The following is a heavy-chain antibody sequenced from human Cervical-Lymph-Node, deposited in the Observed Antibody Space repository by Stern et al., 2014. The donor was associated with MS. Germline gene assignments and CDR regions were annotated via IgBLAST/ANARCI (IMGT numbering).Heavy chain of an antibody. J-gene: IGHJ3*01. CDR1: GYTFTSNG. CDR2: ISVHSGNT. Sequence: QVQLVQSGAEVKKPGASVKVSCKASGYTFTSNGISWVRQAPGQGLEWMGWISVHSGNTNYAQSLQGRFTMTADTSTRTAYMDLRSLRSDDTAMYYCARDRDHRLDVWGQGTMVTVSS. V-gene: IGHV1-18*01. CDR3: ARDRDHRLDV. D-gene: IGHD3-16*02.